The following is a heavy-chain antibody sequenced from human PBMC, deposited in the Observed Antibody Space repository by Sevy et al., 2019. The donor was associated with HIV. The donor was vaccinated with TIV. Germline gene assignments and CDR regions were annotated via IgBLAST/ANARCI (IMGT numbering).Heavy chain of an antibody. V-gene: IGHV3-33*01. Sequence: GGSLRLSCAATGFTFSNYAMHWVRQAPGKGMEWVAIIWSDGAYQYHGDSVKGRFTISQDNSKNTLYLQMSNVRVEDTAVYYCARGGYYYDNAAYYALDSWGQGTLVTVSS. CDR2: IWSDGAYQ. CDR1: GFTFSNYA. D-gene: IGHD3-22*01. CDR3: ARGGYYYDNAAYYALDS. J-gene: IGHJ4*02.